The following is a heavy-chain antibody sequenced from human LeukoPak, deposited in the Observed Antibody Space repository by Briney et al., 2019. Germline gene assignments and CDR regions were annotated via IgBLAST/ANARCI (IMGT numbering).Heavy chain of an antibody. J-gene: IGHJ4*02. CDR2: IYLGDSDT. CDR3: ARHPSYPSGWALDY. V-gene: IGHV5-51*01. CDR1: GYSFTNSW. Sequence: GESLKISCKGSGYSFTNSWIGWVRQMPGKGLEWMGIIYLGDSDTRYSPSFKGQVTISADRSINTAYLQWVSLKASDTAMYYCARHPSYPSGWALDYWGQGPLVPFSS. D-gene: IGHD6-19*01.